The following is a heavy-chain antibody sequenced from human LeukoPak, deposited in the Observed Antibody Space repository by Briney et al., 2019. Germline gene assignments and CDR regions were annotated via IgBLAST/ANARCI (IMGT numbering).Heavy chain of an antibody. J-gene: IGHJ4*02. Sequence: GGSLRLSCAASGFTLSSYAMSWVRHAPGKGVEWVSTISGSGGGTYYADSVKGRFTLSRDNSMNTLYLQMNSLRAEDTAVYYCAKDVESGRSADYWGQGTLVTVSS. CDR1: GFTLSSYA. CDR3: AKDVESGRSADY. V-gene: IGHV3-23*01. CDR2: ISGSGGGT. D-gene: IGHD3-10*01.